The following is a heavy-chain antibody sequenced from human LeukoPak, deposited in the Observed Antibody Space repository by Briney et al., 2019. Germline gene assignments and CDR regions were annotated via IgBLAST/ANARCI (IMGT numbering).Heavy chain of an antibody. V-gene: IGHV4-4*07. Sequence: KPSETLSLTCNVSGGSISSHFWTWIRQPAGKGLEWIGRIHASGTTNYNSSLKSRVSMSVDTSKNQFSLKLTSVTAADTTVYFCARDGADVYGRAFDYWGQGTLVSVSS. CDR2: IHASGTT. CDR3: ARDGADVYGRAFDY. D-gene: IGHD3-10*01. CDR1: GGSISSHF. J-gene: IGHJ4*02.